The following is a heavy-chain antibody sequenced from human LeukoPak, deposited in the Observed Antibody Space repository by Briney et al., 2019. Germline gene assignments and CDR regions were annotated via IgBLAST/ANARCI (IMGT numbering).Heavy chain of an antibody. CDR1: GFTFSSYE. J-gene: IGHJ3*02. CDR3: ARGMYYYDSSGYAFDI. Sequence: QPGGSLRLSCAASGFTFSSYEMNWVRRAPGKGLEWVSYISSSGSTIYYADSVKGRFTISRDNAKNSLYLQMNSLRAEDTAVYYCARGMYYYDSSGYAFDIWGQGTMVTVSS. D-gene: IGHD3-22*01. CDR2: ISSSGSTI. V-gene: IGHV3-48*03.